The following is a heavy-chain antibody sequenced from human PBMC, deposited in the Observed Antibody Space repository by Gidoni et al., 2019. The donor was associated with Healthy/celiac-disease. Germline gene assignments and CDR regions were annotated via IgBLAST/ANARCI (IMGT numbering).Heavy chain of an antibody. D-gene: IGHD3-16*02. CDR2: INHSGST. CDR1: GGSFCVYS. J-gene: IGHJ2*01. V-gene: IGHV4-34*01. CDR3: ARARYDYVWGSYRLYWYCDL. Sequence: QVQLQQWGAGLLKPSETLSLTCAVYGGSFCVYSWSWIRSPPGKGLEWIEEINHSGSTNYNPSLRSRDTILVDTSKNQFSMKLSSVTAADTAVYYCARARYDYVWGSYRLYWYCDLWGRGTLVTVYS.